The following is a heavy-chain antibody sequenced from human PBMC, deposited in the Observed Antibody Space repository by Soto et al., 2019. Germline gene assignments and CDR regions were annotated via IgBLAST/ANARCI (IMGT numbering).Heavy chain of an antibody. D-gene: IGHD5-12*01. CDR1: GFTFSSYG. CDR2: ISYDGSNK. CDR3: AKDGSEGSRYSGYVDYYYGMDV. J-gene: IGHJ6*02. Sequence: ESGGGVVQPGRSLRLSCAASGFTFSSYGMHWVRQAPGKGLEWVAVISYDGSNKYYADSVKGRFTISRDNSKNTLYLQMNSLRAEDTAVYYCAKDGSEGSRYSGYVDYYYGMDVWGQGTTVTVSS. V-gene: IGHV3-30*18.